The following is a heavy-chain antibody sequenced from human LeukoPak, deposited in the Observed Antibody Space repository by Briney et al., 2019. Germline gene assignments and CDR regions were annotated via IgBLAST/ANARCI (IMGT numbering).Heavy chain of an antibody. CDR3: AKEVGVTTRGSFAY. CDR2: IRYDGSNQ. J-gene: IGHJ4*02. D-gene: IGHD1-26*01. Sequence: PGGSLRLSCAASGFTFSNHGMLWVRQAPGKGLEWVAFIRYDGSNQYYADSVKGRFTISRDSSKNTLYLQMNSLRDEDTAVYYRAKEVGVTTRGSFAYWGQGTLVTVSS. V-gene: IGHV3-30*02. CDR1: GFTFSNHG.